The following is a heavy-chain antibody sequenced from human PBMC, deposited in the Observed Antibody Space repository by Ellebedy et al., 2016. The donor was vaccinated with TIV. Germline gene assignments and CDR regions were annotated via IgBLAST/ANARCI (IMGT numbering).Heavy chain of an antibody. Sequence: GESLKISCGASGFTFSSYWMHWVRQAPGKGLVWVSRIHSDGSITTYADSVKGRFTISRDNAKNTLYLQMNSLRAEHTAVYYCARDESEYVEPAVLDYWGQGNLVTVSS. CDR2: IHSDGSIT. V-gene: IGHV3-74*01. D-gene: IGHD2-2*01. CDR3: ARDESEYVEPAVLDY. CDR1: GFTFSSYW. J-gene: IGHJ4*02.